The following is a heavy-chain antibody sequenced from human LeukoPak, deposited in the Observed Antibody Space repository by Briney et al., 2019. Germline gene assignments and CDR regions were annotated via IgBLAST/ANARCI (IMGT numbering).Heavy chain of an antibody. J-gene: IGHJ4*02. Sequence: SETLSLTCAVYGGSFSGYYWSWIRQPPGKGLERIGEINHSGSTNYNPSLKSRVTISVDTSKNQFSLKLSSVTAADTAVYYCARGFGGGSYYTYWGQGTLVTVSS. V-gene: IGHV4-34*01. CDR3: ARGFGGGSYYTY. D-gene: IGHD1-26*01. CDR1: GGSFSGYY. CDR2: INHSGST.